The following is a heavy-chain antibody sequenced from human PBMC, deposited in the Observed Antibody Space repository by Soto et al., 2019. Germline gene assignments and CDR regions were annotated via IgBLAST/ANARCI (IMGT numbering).Heavy chain of an antibody. J-gene: IGHJ6*02. CDR1: GGTFSSYA. CDR3: ASARHLVGYCNSTSCYYDGMDV. Sequence: QVQLVQSGAEVKKPGSSVKVSCKASGGTFSSYAISWVRQAPGQGLEWMGGIIPIFGTANYAQKFQGRVTITADDSTSTAYMELSSLRSEDTAVYYCASARHLVGYCNSTSCYYDGMDVWGQGTTVNVSS. D-gene: IGHD2-2*01. CDR2: IIPIFGTA. V-gene: IGHV1-69*01.